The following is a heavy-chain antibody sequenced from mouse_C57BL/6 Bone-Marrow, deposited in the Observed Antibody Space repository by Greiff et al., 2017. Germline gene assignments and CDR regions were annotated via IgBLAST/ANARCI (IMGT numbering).Heavy chain of an antibody. D-gene: IGHD2-4*01. J-gene: IGHJ4*01. Sequence: VQLQQPGTELVKPGASVKLSCKASGYTFTSYWMHWVKQRPGQGLEWIGNINPSNGGTNYNEKFKSKATLTVAKSSSTAYMQLSSLTSEDSAVYYCARGLYDYDPTMDYWGQGTSVTVSS. CDR3: ARGLYDYDPTMDY. CDR2: INPSNGGT. CDR1: GYTFTSYW. V-gene: IGHV1-53*01.